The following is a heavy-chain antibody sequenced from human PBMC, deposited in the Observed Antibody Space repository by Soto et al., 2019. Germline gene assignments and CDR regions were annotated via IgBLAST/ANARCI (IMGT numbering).Heavy chain of an antibody. CDR2: ISYDGSNK. CDR1: GFTFSSYG. J-gene: IGHJ4*02. Sequence: QVQLVESGGGVVQPGRSLRLSCAASGFTFSSYGMHWVRQAPGKGLEWVAVISYDGSNKYYADSVKGRFTISRDNSKNTLYLQMNSLRAEDTAVYYCEKLDYWGQGTLVTVSS. V-gene: IGHV3-30*18. CDR3: EKLDY.